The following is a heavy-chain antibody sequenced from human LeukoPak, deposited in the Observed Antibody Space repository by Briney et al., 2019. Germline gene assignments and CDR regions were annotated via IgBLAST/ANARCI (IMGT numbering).Heavy chain of an antibody. CDR3: AKHGRYCSGGSCYYYYYYMDV. CDR2: ISGSGGST. V-gene: IGHV3-23*01. J-gene: IGHJ6*03. CDR1: GFTFSSYA. D-gene: IGHD2-15*01. Sequence: GGSLRLSCAASGFTFSSYAMSWVRQAPGKGLEWVSAISGSGGSTYYADSVKGRFTISRDNSKNTLYLQMNSLRAEDTAVYYCAKHGRYCSGGSCYYYYYYMDVWGKGTTVTVSS.